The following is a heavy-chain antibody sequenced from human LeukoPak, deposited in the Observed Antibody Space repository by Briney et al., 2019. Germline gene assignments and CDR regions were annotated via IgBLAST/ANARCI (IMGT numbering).Heavy chain of an antibody. D-gene: IGHD2-2*01. J-gene: IGHJ4*02. CDR2: ISSSSSTI. V-gene: IGHV3-48*01. Sequence: GGSLRLSCAASGFTFSSYAMSWVRQAPGKGLEWVSYISSSSSTIYYADSVKGRFTISRDNAKNSLYLQMNSLRAEDTAVYYCARDGDDIVVVPAAIDYWGQGTLVTVSS. CDR3: ARDGDDIVVVPAAIDY. CDR1: GFTFSSYA.